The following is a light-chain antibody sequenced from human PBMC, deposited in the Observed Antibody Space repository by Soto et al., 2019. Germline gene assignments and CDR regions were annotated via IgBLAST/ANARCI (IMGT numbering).Light chain of an antibody. CDR1: QNIRNY. CDR2: GAA. Sequence: IQITQSPSSRSASVGGRGAMTGRASQNIRNYLNWYQQKPLKAPQVLIYGAASLQSGVPTRFSGSGSGTNLTLTITSLQPEDYATYYCQQSYNIQALTFGGGTQVEIK. CDR3: QQSYNIQALT. V-gene: IGKV1-39*01. J-gene: IGKJ4*01.